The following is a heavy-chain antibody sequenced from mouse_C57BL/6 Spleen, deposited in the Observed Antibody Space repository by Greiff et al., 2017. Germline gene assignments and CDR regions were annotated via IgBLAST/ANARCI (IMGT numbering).Heavy chain of an antibody. CDR1: GYTFTSYG. J-gene: IGHJ1*03. D-gene: IGHD1-2*01. V-gene: IGHV1-81*01. Sequence: VKLQESGAELARPGASVKLSCKASGYTFTSYGISWVKQRTGQGLEWIGEIYPRSGNTYYNEKFKGKATLTADKSSSTAYMELRSLTSEDSAVYFCARLGTTAQSAFDVWGTGTTVTVSS. CDR3: ARLGTTAQSAFDV. CDR2: IYPRSGNT.